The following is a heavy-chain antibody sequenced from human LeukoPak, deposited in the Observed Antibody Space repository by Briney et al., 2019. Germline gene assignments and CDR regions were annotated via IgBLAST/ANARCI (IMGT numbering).Heavy chain of an antibody. Sequence: GGSLRLSCAASGFTFSSYGMHWVRQAPGKGLEWVAVISYDGSNKYYADSVKGRFTISRDNSKNTLYLQMNSLRAEDTAVYYCARGAAEPLFDYWGQGTLVTVSS. V-gene: IGHV3-30*03. CDR2: ISYDGSNK. CDR1: GFTFSSYG. CDR3: ARGAAEPLFDY. J-gene: IGHJ4*02. D-gene: IGHD6-13*01.